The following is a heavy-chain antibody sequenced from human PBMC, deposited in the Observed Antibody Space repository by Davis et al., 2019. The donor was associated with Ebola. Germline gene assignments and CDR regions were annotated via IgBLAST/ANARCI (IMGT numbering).Heavy chain of an antibody. J-gene: IGHJ5*02. CDR3: ARGNWFDP. CDR1: GGSISSSSYY. CDR2: IYYSGST. Sequence: SETLSLTCTVSGGSISSSSYYWGWIRQPPGKGLEWIGSIYYSGSTYYNPSLKSRVTISVDTSKNQFSLKLSSVTAADTAVYYCARGNWFDPWGQGTLVTVSS. V-gene: IGHV4-39*07.